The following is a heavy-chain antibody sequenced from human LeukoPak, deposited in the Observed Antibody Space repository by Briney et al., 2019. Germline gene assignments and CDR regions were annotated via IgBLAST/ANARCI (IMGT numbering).Heavy chain of an antibody. D-gene: IGHD3-22*01. CDR1: GGSVSSGSYY. J-gene: IGHJ4*02. V-gene: IGHV4-39*01. CDR3: ARHRYYYDSSGYYCVYYFDY. Sequence: PSETLSLTCTVSGGSVSSGSYYWGWIRQPPGKGLEWIGSIYYSGSTYFNPSLKSRVTISVDTSKNQFSLKLSSVTAADTAVYYCARHRYYYDSSGYYCVYYFDYWGQGTLVTVSS. CDR2: IYYSGST.